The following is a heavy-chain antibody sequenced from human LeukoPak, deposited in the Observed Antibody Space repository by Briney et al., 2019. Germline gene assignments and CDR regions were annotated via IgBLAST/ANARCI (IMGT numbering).Heavy chain of an antibody. Sequence: SVKVSCKVSGGTFSSYAISWVRQAPGQGLEWMGRIIPIFGTANYAQKFQGRVTITTDESTSTAYMELSSLRSEDTAVYYCARADVEVKWFSRVSLHYYYMDVWGKGTTVTVSS. D-gene: IGHD3-22*01. CDR2: IIPIFGTA. CDR1: GGTFSSYA. J-gene: IGHJ6*03. V-gene: IGHV1-69*05. CDR3: ARADVEVKWFSRVSLHYYYMDV.